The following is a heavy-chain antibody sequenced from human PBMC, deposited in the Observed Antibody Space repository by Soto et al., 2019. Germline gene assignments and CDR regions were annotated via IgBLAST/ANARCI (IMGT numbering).Heavy chain of an antibody. J-gene: IGHJ6*02. CDR1: GASFSSSSYY. Sequence: ASETLSLTCSVSGASFSSSSYYWGWIRQPPEKGLEWIATMYYSGTTYYNPSLKSRVTVSIDTSKDQFSLKLTSVTAADTAVYYCATHPAISATSFYGTDVWGHGTTVTVSS. CDR3: ATHPAISATSFYGTDV. D-gene: IGHD3-3*01. V-gene: IGHV4-39*01. CDR2: MYYSGTT.